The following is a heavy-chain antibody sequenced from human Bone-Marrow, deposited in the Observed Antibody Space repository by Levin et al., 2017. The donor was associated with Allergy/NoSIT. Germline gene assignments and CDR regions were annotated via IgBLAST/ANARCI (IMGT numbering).Heavy chain of an antibody. CDR2: ISSGDN. CDR1: GLTFNDYY. Sequence: PGGSLRLSCVTSGLTFNDYYMSWVRQAPGKGLEWVSYISSGDNIYAKYADSVKGRFTISRDNSKNSLYLQMNSLRAEDTAVYYCVRDKETMTPGFHYYYYMDVWGKGTTVTVSS. J-gene: IGHJ6*03. CDR3: VRDKETMTPGFHYYYYMDV. V-gene: IGHV3-11*05. D-gene: IGHD1-1*01.